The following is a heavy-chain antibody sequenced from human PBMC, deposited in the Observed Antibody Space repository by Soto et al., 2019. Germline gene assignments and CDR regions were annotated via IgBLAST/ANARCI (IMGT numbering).Heavy chain of an antibody. Sequence: QVQLVESGGGVVQPGRSLRLSCSASGFSFSSYGMYWVRQAPGRGLEWVAVIWYDGTNRHYADSVKGRFTISRDNSEERLYLQMNSLRVEDTAVYYCARDINYYGSVSSAIDYWGQGTLVTVSS. CDR3: ARDINYYGSVSSAIDY. V-gene: IGHV3-33*01. J-gene: IGHJ4*02. CDR1: GFSFSSYG. CDR2: IWYDGTNR. D-gene: IGHD3-10*01.